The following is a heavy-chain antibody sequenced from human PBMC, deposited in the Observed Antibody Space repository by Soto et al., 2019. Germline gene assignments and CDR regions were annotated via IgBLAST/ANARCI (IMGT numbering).Heavy chain of an antibody. CDR2: IRSKANSSET. J-gene: IGHJ4*02. V-gene: IGHV3-73*01. CDR1: GFTFSGSA. Sequence: PVGWRRLSCAVSGFTFSGSAIHWVRQASGKRLARVGRIRSKANSSETANAASLNGRFTISTDDSQNTAYLQMHSLKTEHTAVYYCTRTNYDFWSGYWPTWGQGTLVTVSS. D-gene: IGHD3-3*01. CDR3: TRTNYDFWSGYWPT.